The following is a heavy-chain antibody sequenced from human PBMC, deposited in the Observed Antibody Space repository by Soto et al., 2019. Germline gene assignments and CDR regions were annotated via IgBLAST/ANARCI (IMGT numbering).Heavy chain of an antibody. Sequence: GGSLRLCCAASGFTFSSYAMSWVRQAPGKGLEWVSAISGSGGSTYYADSVKGRFTISRDNSKNTLYLQMNSLRAEDTAVYYCAKDTYPVATKTSLYPDDYYYHDGIYVRAQRTTDTGSS. CDR2: ISGSGGST. J-gene: IGHJ6*02. CDR1: GFTFSSYA. CDR3: AKDTYPVATKTSLYPDDYYYHDGIYV. D-gene: IGHD5-12*01. V-gene: IGHV3-23*01.